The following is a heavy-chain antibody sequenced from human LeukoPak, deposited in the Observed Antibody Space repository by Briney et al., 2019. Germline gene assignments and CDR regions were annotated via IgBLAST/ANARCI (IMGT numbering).Heavy chain of an antibody. Sequence: GGSLRLSCAASGFNLNNYAMNWVRQAPGKGLEWVAAVTGPGDTTYYADSVEGRFIISRDSFKDTLYLQMNRLGAEDTALYYCAKGAAIDHWGQGTLVTVSS. CDR2: VTGPGDTT. CDR1: GFNLNNYA. V-gene: IGHV3-23*01. J-gene: IGHJ4*02. CDR3: AKGAAIDH. D-gene: IGHD2-21*01.